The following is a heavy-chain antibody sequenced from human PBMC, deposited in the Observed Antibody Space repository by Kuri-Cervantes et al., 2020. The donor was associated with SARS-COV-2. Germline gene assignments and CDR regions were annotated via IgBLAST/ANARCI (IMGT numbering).Heavy chain of an antibody. Sequence: SETLSLTCAVYGGSFSGYYWSWIRQPPGKGLEWIGEINHSGSTNYNPSLKSRVTISVDTSKNQFSLKLSSVTAADTAVYYCARGMATEAFDYWGQGTLVTVSS. CDR3: ARGMATEAFDY. V-gene: IGHV4-34*01. CDR1: GGSFSGYY. D-gene: IGHD5-24*01. CDR2: INHSGST. J-gene: IGHJ4*02.